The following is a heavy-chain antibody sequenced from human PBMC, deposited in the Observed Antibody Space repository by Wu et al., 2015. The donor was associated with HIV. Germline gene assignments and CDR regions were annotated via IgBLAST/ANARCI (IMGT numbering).Heavy chain of an antibody. CDR2: INPSGGST. Sequence: QAQLVQSGPEAKRPGASVNISCKASYILTTYPIGWVRQAPGERLEWMGIINPSGGSTSYAQKFQGRVTMTRDTSTSTVYMELSSLRSEDTAVYYCAKTYSNYRGAPHLLGGRTVPSTVPPPTEVVDS. V-gene: IGHV1-46*03. CDR1: YILTTYP. CDR3: AKTYSNYRGAPHLLGGRTVPSTVPPPTEVVDS. D-gene: IGHD4-11*01. J-gene: IGHJ5*01.